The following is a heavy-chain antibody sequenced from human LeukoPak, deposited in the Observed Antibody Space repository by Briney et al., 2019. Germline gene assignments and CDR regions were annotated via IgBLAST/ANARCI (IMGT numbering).Heavy chain of an antibody. Sequence: GGSLRLSRAASGFTFSSYAMSWVRQAPGKGLEWVSAISGSGGSTYYADSVKGRFTISRDNSKNTLYLQMNSLRAEDTAVYYCASADYYDSSGYWMGFDYWGQGTLVTVSS. V-gene: IGHV3-23*01. D-gene: IGHD3-22*01. J-gene: IGHJ4*02. CDR2: ISGSGGST. CDR1: GFTFSSYA. CDR3: ASADYYDSSGYWMGFDY.